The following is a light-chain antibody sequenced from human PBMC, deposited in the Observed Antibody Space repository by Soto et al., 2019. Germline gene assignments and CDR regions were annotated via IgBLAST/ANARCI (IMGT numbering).Light chain of an antibody. Sequence: QSALTQPPSASGSPGQSVTISCTGTSSDVGGYNYVSWYQQHPGKAPKLMIYEVSYRPSGVPDRFSGSKSGNTASLTVSGLQTEDEADYYCSLYAGSNNLVFGGGTQLTVL. V-gene: IGLV2-8*01. J-gene: IGLJ2*01. CDR1: SSDVGGYNY. CDR2: EVS. CDR3: SLYAGSNNLV.